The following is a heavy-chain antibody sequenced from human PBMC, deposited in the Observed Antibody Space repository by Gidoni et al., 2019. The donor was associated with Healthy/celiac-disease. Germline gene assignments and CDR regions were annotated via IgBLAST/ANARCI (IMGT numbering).Heavy chain of an antibody. CDR3: ARPVRAGGAFDI. V-gene: IGHV4-39*01. CDR1: GGSISSSSYY. J-gene: IGHJ3*02. CDR2: IYYSGST. D-gene: IGHD3-10*01. Sequence: QLQLQESGPGLVKPSETLSLTCTVSGGSISSSSYYWGWIRQPPGKGLEWIGSIYYSGSTYYNPSLKSRVTISVDTSKNQFSLKLSSVTAADTAVYYCARPVRAGGAFDIWGQGTMVTVSS.